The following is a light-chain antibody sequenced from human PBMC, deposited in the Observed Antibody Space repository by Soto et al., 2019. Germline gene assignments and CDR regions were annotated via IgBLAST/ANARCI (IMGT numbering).Light chain of an antibody. Sequence: EIVLTQSPGTLSLSPGERATLSCRASQSVSSSSLAWYQQKPGQAPRLLIYDASSRATGIPDRFSGSGSGTDFSLTITRLEPEDFAVYYCQQYGGSPRTFGQGTKLEIK. CDR3: QQYGGSPRT. J-gene: IGKJ2*01. CDR1: QSVSSSS. CDR2: DAS. V-gene: IGKV3-20*01.